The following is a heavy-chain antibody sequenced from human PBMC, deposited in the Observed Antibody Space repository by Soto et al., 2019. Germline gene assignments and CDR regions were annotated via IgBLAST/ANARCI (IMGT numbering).Heavy chain of an antibody. CDR1: GYTFTSYG. D-gene: IGHD1-7*01. CDR2: ISGYNGNT. CDR3: ARTDLKLRGLDY. Sequence: QVQLVQSGTEVRKPGASVKVSCKASGYTFTSYGINWVRQAPGQGLEWMGWISGYNGNTDYVQRLQDRVTMTTDTSTRTAYMELRNLRSDDSAVYYCARTDLKLRGLDYWGQETLVTVSS. V-gene: IGHV1-18*01. J-gene: IGHJ4*02.